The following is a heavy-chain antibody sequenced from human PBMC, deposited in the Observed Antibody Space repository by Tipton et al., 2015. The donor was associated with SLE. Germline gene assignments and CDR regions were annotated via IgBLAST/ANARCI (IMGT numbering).Heavy chain of an antibody. D-gene: IGHD1-26*01. J-gene: IGHJ5*02. V-gene: IGHV4-61*01. CDR3: ARQWVGATLGWFDP. Sequence: TLSLTCTVSGGSVSSGSYYWTWIRQPPGKGLEWIGYIRDSGSTNYNPSLESRVTMSVDTSKNQFSLKLSAVTAADTAVYYCARQWVGATLGWFDPWGQGTLVTVSS. CDR2: IRDSGST. CDR1: GGSVSSGSYY.